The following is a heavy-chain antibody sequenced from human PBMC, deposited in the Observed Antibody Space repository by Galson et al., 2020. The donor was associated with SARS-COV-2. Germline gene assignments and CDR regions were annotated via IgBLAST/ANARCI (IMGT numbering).Heavy chain of an antibody. D-gene: IGHD3-3*01. V-gene: IGHV3-49*03. Sequence: GGSLRLSCTASGFTFGDYAMSWFRQAPGKGLEWVGFIRSTAYGGTTEYAASVKGRFTISRDDSKSIAYLQMNSLKTEDTAVYYCTKDDFWSGYFDYWGQGTLVTVSS. CDR3: TKDDFWSGYFDY. CDR2: IRSTAYGGTT. J-gene: IGHJ4*02. CDR1: GFTFGDYA.